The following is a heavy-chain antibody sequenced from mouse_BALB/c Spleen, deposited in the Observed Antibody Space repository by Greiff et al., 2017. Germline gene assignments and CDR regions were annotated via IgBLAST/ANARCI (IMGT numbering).Heavy chain of an antibody. CDR2: IYPGDGDT. CDR1: GYAFSSYW. V-gene: IGHV1-80*01. Sequence: VQLQQSGAELVRPGSSVKISCKASGYAFSSYWMNWVQQRPGKGLEWIGQIYPGDGDTNYNGNFKGKATLTADKSSSTAYMQLSSLTSEDSAVYFYARITTVVADYAMDYWGQGTSVTVSA. J-gene: IGHJ4*01. CDR3: ARITTVVADYAMDY. D-gene: IGHD1-1*01.